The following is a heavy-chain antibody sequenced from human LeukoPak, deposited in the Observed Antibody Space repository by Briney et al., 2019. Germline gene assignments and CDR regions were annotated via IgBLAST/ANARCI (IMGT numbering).Heavy chain of an antibody. V-gene: IGHV3-53*01. CDR1: GFTFSSYA. CDR2: IYSGGTT. D-gene: IGHD2-2*01. Sequence: GGSLRLSCAASGFTFSSYAMSWVRQAPGKGLEWVSVIYSGGTTYYADSVKCRFTISRDNSKNTLYLQMNSLRAEDTAVYYCADTDRYYAPFDYWGQGTLVTVSS. J-gene: IGHJ4*02. CDR3: ADTDRYYAPFDY.